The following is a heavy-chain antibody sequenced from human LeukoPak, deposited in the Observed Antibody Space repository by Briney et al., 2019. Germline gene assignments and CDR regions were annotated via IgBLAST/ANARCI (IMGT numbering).Heavy chain of an antibody. J-gene: IGHJ6*03. CDR2: IKQDGSEK. V-gene: IGHV3-7*01. Sequence: PGGSLRLSCAASGFTFSSYWMSWVRQAPGKGLEWVANIKQDGSEKYYVDSVKGRFTISRDNAKNSLDLQMNSLRAEDTAVYYCARDYSNYYYYYYMDVWGKGTTVTVSS. D-gene: IGHD4-11*01. CDR3: ARDYSNYYYYYYMDV. CDR1: GFTFSSYW.